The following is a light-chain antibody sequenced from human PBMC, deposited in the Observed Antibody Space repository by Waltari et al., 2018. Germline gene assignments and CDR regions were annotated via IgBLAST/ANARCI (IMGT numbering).Light chain of an antibody. CDR1: SLRTDY. CDR2: GKN. Sequence: SSELSQDPAVSVALGQTVRITCQGDSLRTDYASWCRQQPGQAPVLLIYGKNNRPSVIPDRFSASSSGNTASLTITGARAEDEADYYCNTRDMSGDVVFGGGTKLTVL. J-gene: IGLJ2*01. CDR3: NTRDMSGDVV. V-gene: IGLV3-19*01.